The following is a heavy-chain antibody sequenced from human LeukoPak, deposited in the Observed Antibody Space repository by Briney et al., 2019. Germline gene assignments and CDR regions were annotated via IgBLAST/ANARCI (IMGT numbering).Heavy chain of an antibody. J-gene: IGHJ3*02. V-gene: IGHV1-24*01. CDR2: FDPEDGET. D-gene: IGHD3-22*01. CDR1: GYTLTELS. CDR3: ARVLPFGYDSIGRALDI. Sequence: ASVKVSCKVSGYTLTELSMHWVRQAPGKGLEWMGGFDPEDGETIYAQKFQGRVTMTEDTSTDTAYMELSSLRSEDTAVYYCARVLPFGYDSIGRALDIWGQGTMVTVSS.